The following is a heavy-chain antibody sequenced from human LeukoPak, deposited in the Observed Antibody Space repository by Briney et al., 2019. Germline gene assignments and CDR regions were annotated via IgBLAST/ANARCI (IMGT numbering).Heavy chain of an antibody. CDR1: GGSISSYY. V-gene: IGHV4-59*08. D-gene: IGHD6-13*01. CDR2: IFHSGNT. J-gene: IGHJ6*03. Sequence: PSETLSLTCTVSGGSISSYYWGWFRQPPGKGLEWIGCIFHSGNTYYNPSLKSRVSISVDTSKNQFSLKLTSVTAADTAVYYCARQGGSSSPYYYYYMDVWGKGTTVTVSS. CDR3: ARQGGSSSPYYYYYMDV.